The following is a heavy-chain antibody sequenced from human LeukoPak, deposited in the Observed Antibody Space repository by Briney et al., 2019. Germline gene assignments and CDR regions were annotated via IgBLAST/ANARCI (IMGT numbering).Heavy chain of an antibody. Sequence: GGSQRLSCAASGFTFSSYGMHWVRQAPGKGLEWVAVISYDGSNKYYADSVKGRFTISRGNSKNTLYLQMNSLRAEDTAVYYCAKAEYSSGWLGDYWGQGTLVTVSS. CDR3: AKAEYSSGWLGDY. D-gene: IGHD6-19*01. CDR2: ISYDGSNK. J-gene: IGHJ4*02. CDR1: GFTFSSYG. V-gene: IGHV3-30*18.